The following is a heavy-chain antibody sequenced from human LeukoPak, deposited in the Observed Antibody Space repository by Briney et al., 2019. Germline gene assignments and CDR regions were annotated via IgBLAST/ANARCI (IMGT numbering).Heavy chain of an antibody. Sequence: PSETLSLTCTVSGGSISSYYWSWIRQPAGKGPEWIGRIYTSGSTSYNPSLKSRVTMSVDTSKNQFSLKLSSVTAADTAVYYCARGRYYDSSGYDGDYFDYWGQGTLVTVSS. CDR3: ARGRYYDSSGYDGDYFDY. J-gene: IGHJ4*02. D-gene: IGHD3-22*01. CDR1: GGSISSYY. CDR2: IYTSGST. V-gene: IGHV4-4*07.